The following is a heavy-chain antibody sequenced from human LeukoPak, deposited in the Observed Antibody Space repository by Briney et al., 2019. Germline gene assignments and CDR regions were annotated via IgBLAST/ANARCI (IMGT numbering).Heavy chain of an antibody. J-gene: IGHJ4*02. CDR2: ISGSGGST. Sequence: GGSLRLSCAASGFTFSSYAMSWVRQAPGKGLEWVSAISGSGGSTHYADSVKGRFTISRDNSKNTPYLQMNSLRAEDTAVYYCAKDRFGIPPDYYDSSGPTFDYWGQGTLVTVSS. CDR3: AKDRFGIPPDYYDSSGPTFDY. V-gene: IGHV3-23*01. CDR1: GFTFSSYA. D-gene: IGHD3-22*01.